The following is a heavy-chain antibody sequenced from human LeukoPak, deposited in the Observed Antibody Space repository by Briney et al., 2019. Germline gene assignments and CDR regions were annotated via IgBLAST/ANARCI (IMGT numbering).Heavy chain of an antibody. CDR1: GYTFTSYA. CDR2: INAGNGNT. V-gene: IGHV1-3*01. Sequence: ASVKVSCKASGYTFTSYAMHWVRQGPGQRLAWMGWINAGNGNTKYSQKFQARVTITRDTSASTADMELGSLRSEDTAVYDCALDSGSYDWWFDPWGRGTLVTVSS. D-gene: IGHD3-10*01. J-gene: IGHJ5*02. CDR3: ALDSGSYDWWFDP.